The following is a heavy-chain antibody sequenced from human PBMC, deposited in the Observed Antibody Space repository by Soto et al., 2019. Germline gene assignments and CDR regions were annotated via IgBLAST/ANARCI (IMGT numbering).Heavy chain of an antibody. V-gene: IGHV1-69*02. CDR3: AISVSPPSPSIAAAGVLTFFDY. J-gene: IGHJ4*02. D-gene: IGHD6-13*01. CDR2: IIPILGIA. Sequence: GVSVKVSCKDCGGTLSSSTISWVRQATEQGLEWMGRIIPILGIANYAQKFQGRVTITADKSTSTAYMELSSLRSEDTAVYYCAISVSPPSPSIAAAGVLTFFDYWGQGTLVTVSS. CDR1: GGTLSSST.